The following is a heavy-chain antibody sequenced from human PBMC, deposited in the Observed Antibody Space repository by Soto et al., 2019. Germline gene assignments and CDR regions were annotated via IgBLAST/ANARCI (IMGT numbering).Heavy chain of an antibody. CDR1: GFTFSSYG. V-gene: IGHV3-33*01. J-gene: IGHJ4*02. CDR2: IWYDGSNK. Sequence: QVPLVESGGGVVQPGRSLRLSCAASGFTFSSYGMHWVRQAPGKGLEWVAVIWYDGSNKYYADSVKGRFTISRDNSKTTLYLQMNSLRAEDTAVYYCARDTVAYCGGDCYSAGDYWGQGTLVTVSS. D-gene: IGHD2-21*02. CDR3: ARDTVAYCGGDCYSAGDY.